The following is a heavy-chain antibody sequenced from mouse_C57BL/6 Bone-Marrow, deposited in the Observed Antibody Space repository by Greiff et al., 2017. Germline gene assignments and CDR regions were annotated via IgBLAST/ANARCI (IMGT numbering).Heavy chain of an antibody. CDR3: ASRYCNYGGFMDY. J-gene: IGHJ4*01. CDR1: GFNIKDYY. Sequence: EVQLQQSGAELVKPGASVKLSCTASGFNIKDYYMHWVKQRTEQGLEWIGRIDPADGETKYAPQFPGKATITADTSSNTAYLQLSSLTSVDTAVYYCASRYCNYGGFMDYWGQGTSVTVSS. V-gene: IGHV14-2*01. CDR2: IDPADGET. D-gene: IGHD2-1*01.